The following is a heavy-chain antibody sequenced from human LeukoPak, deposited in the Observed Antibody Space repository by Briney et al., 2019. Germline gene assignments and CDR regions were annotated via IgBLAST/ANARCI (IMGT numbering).Heavy chain of an antibody. CDR1: GGSITSRDC. CDR3: ASQGGLRNDF. D-gene: IGHD2-15*01. J-gene: IGHJ4*02. V-gene: IGHV4-4*02. Sequence: PSETLSLTCGVSGGSITSRDCWSWVRQPPGKGLEWIGEICLDGRIHYTPSLKSRISISIDRSKDQFSLNLISVAATDTAIYFCASQGGLRNDFWGQGTLVTVSS. CDR2: ICLDGRI.